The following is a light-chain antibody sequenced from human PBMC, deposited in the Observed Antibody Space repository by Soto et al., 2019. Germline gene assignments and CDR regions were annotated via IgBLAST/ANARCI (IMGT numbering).Light chain of an antibody. CDR1: QSISTY. J-gene: IGKJ1*01. V-gene: IGKV1-39*01. Sequence: DIQMTQSPSSLSASVGDRVTITCRAAQSISTYLNWYQQRPGKAPKLLIYSASSLQRGVPSRFSGSGSGTEFTLTISSLQPDDFATYYCQQYNSYSPWTFGPGTKVDIK. CDR2: SAS. CDR3: QQYNSYSPWT.